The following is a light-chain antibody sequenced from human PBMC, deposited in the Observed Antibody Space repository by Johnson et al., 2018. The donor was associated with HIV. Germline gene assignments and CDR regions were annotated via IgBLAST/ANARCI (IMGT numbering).Light chain of an antibody. J-gene: IGLJ1*01. CDR2: ENN. V-gene: IGLV1-51*02. CDR1: SSNIGNNY. Sequence: QSVLTQSPSVSAAPGQKVTISCSGSSSNIGNNYISWYQQFPGTAPKLLIYENNKRPSGIPDRFSGSKSCTSATLDITGLQTGAEADYYCGTWDNSLSADVFVTGTKFPGL. CDR3: GTWDNSLSADV.